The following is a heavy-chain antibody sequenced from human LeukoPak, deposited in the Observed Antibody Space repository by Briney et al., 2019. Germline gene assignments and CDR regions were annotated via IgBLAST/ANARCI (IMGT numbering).Heavy chain of an antibody. Sequence: SETLSLTCTVSGGAISGSSYFWGWVRQPPGEGLGWVVSIYYSGSTYYNPSLKSRVNIYVDTSKTQFSLELTSVTSTDTAVYYCARHYGPWGQGTLVTVSS. CDR3: ARHYGP. D-gene: IGHD3-10*01. V-gene: IGHV4-39*01. CDR2: IYYSGST. CDR1: GGAISGSSYF. J-gene: IGHJ4*02.